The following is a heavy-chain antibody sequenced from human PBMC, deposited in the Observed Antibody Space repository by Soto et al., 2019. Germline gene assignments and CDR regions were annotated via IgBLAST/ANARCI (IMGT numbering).Heavy chain of an antibody. Sequence: SQTLSLTCAISGESVSSNSAAWNWIRQSPSRGLEWLGRTYYRSKWYNDYAPSVKSRITINPDTSQNQFSLQLISVTPEDTAIYYCTRDGGITGTTPETWGQGTLVTVS. J-gene: IGHJ5*02. CDR3: TRDGGITGTTPET. CDR1: GESVSSNSAA. CDR2: TYYRSKWYN. D-gene: IGHD1-7*01. V-gene: IGHV6-1*01.